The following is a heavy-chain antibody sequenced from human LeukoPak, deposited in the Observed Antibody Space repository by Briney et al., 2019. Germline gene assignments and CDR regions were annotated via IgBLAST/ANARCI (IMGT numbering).Heavy chain of an antibody. CDR2: LDPEDGET. Sequence: GASVKVSCKVSGYTLTELSMHWVRQAPGKGLELMGSLDPEDGETIYAQKFQGRVTMTEDASTDTAYMELSSLRSEDTAVYYCARTTEAHSWRTRYYDYYMDVWGKGTTVTVSS. J-gene: IGHJ6*03. CDR3: ARTTEAHSWRTRYYDYYMDV. V-gene: IGHV1-24*01. D-gene: IGHD1-1*01. CDR1: GYTLTELS.